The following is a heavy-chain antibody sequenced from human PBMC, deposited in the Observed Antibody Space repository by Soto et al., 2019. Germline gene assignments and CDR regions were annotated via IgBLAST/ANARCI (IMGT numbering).Heavy chain of an antibody. CDR3: ARGVSYYDFWSGSQPDWFDP. CDR2: IYYSGST. J-gene: IGHJ5*02. CDR1: GGSISSGGYY. Sequence: SETLSLTCTVSGGSISSGGYYWSWIRQHPGKGLEWIGYIYYSGSTYYNPSLKSRVTISVDTSKNQFSLKLSSVTAADTAVYYCARGVSYYDFWSGSQPDWFDPWGQGTLVTVSS. V-gene: IGHV4-31*03. D-gene: IGHD3-3*01.